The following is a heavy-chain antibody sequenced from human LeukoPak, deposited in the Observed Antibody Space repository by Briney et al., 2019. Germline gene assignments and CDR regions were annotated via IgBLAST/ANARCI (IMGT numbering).Heavy chain of an antibody. Sequence: PGGSLRLSCAASRVAATVYAMSWGRQAPGKGLEWVSTVSGSGGSTYYADSVKGRFTISRDNSKNTVYLQVNSLRAEDTAIYYCANLVTSSGGCWGQGTLVTVSS. D-gene: IGHD2-8*02. V-gene: IGHV3-23*01. CDR3: ANLVTSSGGC. CDR2: VSGSGGST. J-gene: IGHJ4*02. CDR1: RVAATVYA.